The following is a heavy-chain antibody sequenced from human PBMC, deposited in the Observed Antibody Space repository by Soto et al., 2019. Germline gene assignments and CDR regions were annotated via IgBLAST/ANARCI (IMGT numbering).Heavy chain of an antibody. J-gene: IGHJ4*02. V-gene: IGHV3-33*01. CDR3: ARDRGSDDPIDY. CDR2: IWHDGSKK. CDR1: GFILSSYG. Sequence: QVQLVESGGGVVQPGRSLRLSCGASGFILSSYGMHWVRQAPGKGLEWVAVIWHDGSKKYYADSVKGRFTISRDNSKNTLDLQMNNLRAEDMAVYYCARDRGSDDPIDYWGQGTLVTVSS. D-gene: IGHD2-21*01.